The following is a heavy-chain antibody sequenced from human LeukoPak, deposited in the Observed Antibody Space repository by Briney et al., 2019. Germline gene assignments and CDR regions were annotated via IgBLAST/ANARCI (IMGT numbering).Heavy chain of an antibody. CDR1: GGTFSSYA. CDR3: ARAPITGIVGATSPFEYFQH. D-gene: IGHD1-26*01. J-gene: IGHJ1*01. CDR2: IIPIFGTA. Sequence: SVKVSCKASGGTFSSYAISWVRQAPGQGLEWMGGIIPIFGTANYAQKFQGRVTITTDESTSTAYMELSSLRSEDTAVYYCARAPITGIVGATSPFEYFQHWGQGTLVTVSS. V-gene: IGHV1-69*05.